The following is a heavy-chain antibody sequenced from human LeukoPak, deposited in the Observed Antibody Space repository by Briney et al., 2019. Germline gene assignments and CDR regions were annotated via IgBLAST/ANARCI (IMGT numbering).Heavy chain of an antibody. Sequence: ASVKVSCKASGYTFTGYHMHWVRQAPGQGLEWMGYIHPNSGATNYAQKFQGRVTMTRDTPISTASMELSGLKPDDTAVYYCARGFCSGGSCYEDWFDPWGQGTLVTVSS. CDR1: GYTFTGYH. J-gene: IGHJ5*02. CDR3: ARGFCSGGSCYEDWFDP. CDR2: IHPNSGAT. D-gene: IGHD2-15*01. V-gene: IGHV1-2*02.